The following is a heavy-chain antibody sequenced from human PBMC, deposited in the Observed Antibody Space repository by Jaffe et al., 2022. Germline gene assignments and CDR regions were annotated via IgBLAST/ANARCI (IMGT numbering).Heavy chain of an antibody. V-gene: IGHV3-7*05. CDR2: IKQDGSEK. D-gene: IGHD3-22*01. CDR1: GFTFSSYW. CDR3: ARDRTPNSGYYNRDAFDI. J-gene: IGHJ3*02. Sequence: EVELVESGGGLVQPGGSLRLSCAASGFTFSSYWMSWVRQAPGKGLEWVANIKQDGSEKYYVDSVKGRFTISRDNAKNSLYLQMNSLRVEDTAVYYCARDRTPNSGYYNRDAFDIWGQGTMVTVSS.